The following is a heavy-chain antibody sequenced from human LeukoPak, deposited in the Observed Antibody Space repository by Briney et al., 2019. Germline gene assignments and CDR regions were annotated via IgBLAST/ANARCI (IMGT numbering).Heavy chain of an antibody. J-gene: IGHJ5*02. D-gene: IGHD3-10*01. Sequence: GGSLRLSFQALGLIFVNAGISGFGQPQGKGLNWVARIKAKTDGGTTDYAAPVKGRFTISRDDSKNTLYLQMNSLKTEDTAVYYCTTDGVLLWFGELSDRGDAWGQGTLVTVSS. V-gene: IGHV3-15*01. CDR2: IKAKTDGGTT. CDR1: GLIFVNAG. CDR3: TTDGVLLWFGELSDRGDA.